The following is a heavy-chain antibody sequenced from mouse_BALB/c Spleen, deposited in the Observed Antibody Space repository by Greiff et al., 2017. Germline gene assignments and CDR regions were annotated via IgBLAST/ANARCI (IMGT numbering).Heavy chain of an antibody. CDR1: GYTFTSYT. CDR3: ARSVLYYGSSYAMDY. J-gene: IGHJ2*01. CDR2: INPSSGYT. D-gene: IGHD1-1*01. V-gene: IGHV1-4*01. Sequence: VQLQQSGAELARPGASVKMSFKASGYTFTSYTMHWVKPRPGQGLEWIGYINPSSGYTNYNQKFKDKATLTADKSSSTAYRQLSSLTSEDSAVYYCARSVLYYGSSYAMDYWGQGTTLTVSS.